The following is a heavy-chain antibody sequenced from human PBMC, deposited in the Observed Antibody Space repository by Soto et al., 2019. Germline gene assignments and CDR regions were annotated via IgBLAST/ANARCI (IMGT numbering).Heavy chain of an antibody. J-gene: IGHJ4*02. CDR2: ISGSGGST. CDR1: GFTCSSYA. CDR3: ANSQLHTIRGVTFVDY. Sequence: GGSLRLSCAASGFTCSSYAMSWVRQAPGKGLEWVSAISGSGGSTYYAASVKGRFTISRDNSKNTLYLQMNSLRAEDTAVYYCANSQLHTIRGVTFVDYWGQGTRVTVS. V-gene: IGHV3-23*01. D-gene: IGHD3-10*01.